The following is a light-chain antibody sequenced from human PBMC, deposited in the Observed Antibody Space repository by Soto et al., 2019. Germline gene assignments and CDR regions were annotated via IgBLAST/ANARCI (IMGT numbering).Light chain of an antibody. CDR3: QQYNTSPRT. Sequence: EIVLTQSPATLSLSPGERATLSCRASQSVGSNFLARVPPKRGQAPRLLIYGASNRATGIPDRFSGSGSGTDFTLTISRLEPEDFAVYYCQQYNTSPRTFGQGTKVDIK. J-gene: IGKJ1*01. CDR2: GAS. CDR1: QSVGSNF. V-gene: IGKV3-20*01.